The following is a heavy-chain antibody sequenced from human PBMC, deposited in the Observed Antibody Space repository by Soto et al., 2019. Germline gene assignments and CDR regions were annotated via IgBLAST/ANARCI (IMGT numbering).Heavy chain of an antibody. CDR1: GFTFSSYS. CDR2: ISSSSSTI. J-gene: IGHJ4*02. Sequence: GGSLRLSCAASGFTFSSYSMNWVLQAPGKGLEWVSYISSSSSTIYYADSVKGRFTISRDNAKNSLFLQMNSLRAEDTAVYYCARDPGGCSGGSCYSWYFDYWGQGTLVTVSS. V-gene: IGHV3-48*01. CDR3: ARDPGGCSGGSCYSWYFDY. D-gene: IGHD2-15*01.